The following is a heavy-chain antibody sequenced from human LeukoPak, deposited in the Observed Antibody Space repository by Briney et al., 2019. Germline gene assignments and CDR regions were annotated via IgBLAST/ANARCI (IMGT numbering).Heavy chain of an antibody. V-gene: IGHV4-4*07. Sequence: PWATLSLTCTVSGGSISSYYWSWIRQPAGKGLEWVGRINTSGSTNYNPSLESRVTISVDTSKYQFSLKLGSVTAADTAVCYCARGAVTIFGVVTPFDPWGQGTLVTVSS. CDR3: ARGAVTIFGVVTPFDP. CDR2: INTSGST. J-gene: IGHJ5*02. CDR1: GGSISSYY. D-gene: IGHD3-3*01.